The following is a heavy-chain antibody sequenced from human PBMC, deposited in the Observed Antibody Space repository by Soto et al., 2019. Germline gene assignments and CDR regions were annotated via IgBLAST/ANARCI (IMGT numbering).Heavy chain of an antibody. V-gene: IGHV4-59*08. Sequence: QVQLQESGPGLVKPSETLSLTCTVSGDSITSYHWSWIRQSPEKGLEWIGYMFNSGSTAYNTYLKRRVTISADRSKNQFSLKLSSVTAADTAVYYCAGDIRSGSYRFDYWGQGTLVTVSS. CDR3: AGDIRSGSYRFDY. J-gene: IGHJ4*02. CDR1: GDSITSYH. D-gene: IGHD1-26*01. CDR2: MFNSGST.